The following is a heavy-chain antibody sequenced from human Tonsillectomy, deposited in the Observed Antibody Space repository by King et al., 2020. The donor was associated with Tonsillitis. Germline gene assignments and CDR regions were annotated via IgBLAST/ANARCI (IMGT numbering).Heavy chain of an antibody. D-gene: IGHD6-19*01. Sequence: QMQLQESGPGLVKPSETLSLTCTVSGGSISSSSYYWGWIRQPPGKGLEWIGSIYYSGSTYYNPSLKSRVTISVDTSKNQFSQKLSSVTAADTAVYYCASSSIAVAGTLAFDIWGQGTMVTVSS. V-gene: IGHV4-39*01. CDR2: IYYSGST. J-gene: IGHJ3*02. CDR1: GGSISSSSYY. CDR3: ASSSIAVAGTLAFDI.